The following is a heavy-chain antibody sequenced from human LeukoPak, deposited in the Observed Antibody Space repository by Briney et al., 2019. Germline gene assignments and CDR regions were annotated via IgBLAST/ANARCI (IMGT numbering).Heavy chain of an antibody. CDR1: GGSISSYY. CDR2: IYYSGST. CDR3: ARLGSYDSSIY. V-gene: IGHV4-59*01. Sequence: PSETLSLTCTVSGGSISSYYWSWIRQPPGKGLEWIGYIYYSGSTNYNPSLKGRVTISVDTSKNQFSLKLSSVTAADTAVYYCARLGSYDSSIYWGQGTLVTVSS. D-gene: IGHD3-22*01. J-gene: IGHJ4*02.